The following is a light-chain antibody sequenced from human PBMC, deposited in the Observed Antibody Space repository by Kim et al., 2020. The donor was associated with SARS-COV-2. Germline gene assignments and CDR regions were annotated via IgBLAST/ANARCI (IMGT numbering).Light chain of an antibody. V-gene: IGKV3-15*01. Sequence: APGERPTLSCWASQTINNRLVCYQQNPGQAPSLLIYYATTRATGVPARFIGSGSETDFTLTISSLQSEDFAVYYCQQSNDWPPLTFGQGTKVDIK. CDR1: QTINNR. J-gene: IGKJ1*01. CDR2: YAT. CDR3: QQSNDWPPLT.